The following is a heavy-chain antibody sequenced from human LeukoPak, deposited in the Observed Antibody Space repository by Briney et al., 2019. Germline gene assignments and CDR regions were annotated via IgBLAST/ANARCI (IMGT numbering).Heavy chain of an antibody. CDR1: GFTFSNYA. CDR2: ISGSGGTT. Sequence: PGGSLRLSRAASGFTFSNYALSWVRQAPGKGLEWVSGISGSGGTTFYADSVRGRVTISRDNSKNTLSLQVNSLRAEDTAVYYCAKHLRYFTSGTFGMDVWGQGTTVTVSS. V-gene: IGHV3-23*01. D-gene: IGHD3-10*01. CDR3: AKHLRYFTSGTFGMDV. J-gene: IGHJ6*02.